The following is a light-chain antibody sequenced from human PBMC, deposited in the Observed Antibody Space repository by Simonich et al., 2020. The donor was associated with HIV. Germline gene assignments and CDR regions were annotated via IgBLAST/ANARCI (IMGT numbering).Light chain of an antibody. V-gene: IGKV4-1*01. J-gene: IGKJ2*01. CDR2: WAS. CDR3: QQYYSAPT. Sequence: DIVMTQSPDSLAVYLGERATINCNSSKSFLYSSNNNNYLTWYQQKPGQPPKLLIYWASTRESGVPDRFSGSGSGTDFTLTISSLQAEDVAVYYCQQYYSAPTFGQGTKLEIK. CDR1: KSFLYSSNNNNY.